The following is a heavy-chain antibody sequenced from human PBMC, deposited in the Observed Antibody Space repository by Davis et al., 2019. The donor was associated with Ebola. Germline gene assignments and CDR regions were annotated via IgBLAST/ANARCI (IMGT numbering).Heavy chain of an antibody. Sequence: HSQTLSLTCAISGDSVSSNSAAWNWIRQSPSRGLEWLGRTYYRSKWYNDYAVSVKSRITINPDTSKNQFSLQLNSVTPEETAVYYCARDMGWGGLYSSPTFDYWGQGTLVTVSS. CDR3: ARDMGWGGLYSSPTFDY. J-gene: IGHJ4*02. CDR2: TYYRSKWYN. CDR1: GDSVSSNSAA. D-gene: IGHD6-13*01. V-gene: IGHV6-1*01.